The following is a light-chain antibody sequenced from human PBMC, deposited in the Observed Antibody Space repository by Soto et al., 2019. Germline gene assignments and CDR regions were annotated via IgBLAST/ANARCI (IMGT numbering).Light chain of an antibody. CDR2: GAS. CDR1: RSVSGN. CDR3: QQYNNWPPYT. J-gene: IGKJ2*01. Sequence: EIVMTQSPATLSVSPGERATLSCRASRSVSGNLAWYQQKPGQAPRLLMYGASTRATGIPARFSGSGSGTEFTLTISSLQSEDFAVYYCQQYNNWPPYTFGQGTKLEIK. V-gene: IGKV3-15*01.